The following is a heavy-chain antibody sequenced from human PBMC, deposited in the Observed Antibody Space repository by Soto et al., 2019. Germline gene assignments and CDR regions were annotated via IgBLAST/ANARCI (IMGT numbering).Heavy chain of an antibody. D-gene: IGHD3-22*01. CDR2: MNPNSGNT. CDR3: ARAYYYDSSGYYTPPSNWFDP. Sequence: GASVKVSCKASGYTFTSYDINWVRQATGQGLEWMGWMNPNSGNTGYAQKFQGRVTMTRNTSISTAYMELSSLRSEDTAVYYCARAYYYDSSGYYTPPSNWFDPWGQGTLVTVSS. CDR1: GYTFTSYD. J-gene: IGHJ5*02. V-gene: IGHV1-8*01.